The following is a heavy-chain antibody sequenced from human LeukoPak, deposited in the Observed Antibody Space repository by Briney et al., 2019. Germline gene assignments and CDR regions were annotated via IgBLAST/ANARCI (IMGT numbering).Heavy chain of an antibody. CDR3: ARATREGYTPLDY. CDR1: GDSFSSNSVV. CDR2: TYYRSKWFN. J-gene: IGHJ4*02. Sequence: SQTLSLTCALSGDSFSSNSVVWDWVRQSPSRGREWLGRTYYRSKWFNDYAESVKSRITIDPDTSKNQFSLQLSSVTPEDTAVYYCARATREGYTPLDYWGQGTLVIVSS. V-gene: IGHV6-1*01. D-gene: IGHD5-24*01.